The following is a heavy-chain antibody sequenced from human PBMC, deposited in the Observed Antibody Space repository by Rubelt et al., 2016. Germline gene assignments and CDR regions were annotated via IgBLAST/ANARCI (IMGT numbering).Heavy chain of an antibody. CDR2: ISSSSSTI. Sequence: SMNWVRQAPGKGLEWVSYISSSSSTIYYADSVKGRFTISRDNAKNSLYLRMNSLRAEDTAVYYCARDPHLLWFGELFVFDYWGQGTLVTVSS. J-gene: IGHJ4*02. D-gene: IGHD3-10*01. V-gene: IGHV3-48*04. CDR1: S. CDR3: ARDPHLLWFGELFVFDY.